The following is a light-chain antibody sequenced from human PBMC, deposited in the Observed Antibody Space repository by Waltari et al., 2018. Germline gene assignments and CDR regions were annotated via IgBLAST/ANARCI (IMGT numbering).Light chain of an antibody. CDR2: DVT. V-gene: IGLV2-11*01. CDR3: GSYAGSYSWV. Sequence: QSALTQPRSVSGSPGQSVTISCTGTSSDVGGYNYVSWYQHHPGKAPKCMFYDVTRRPPGVPVRFSGSKSGNTASLTISGLQAEDEADYYCGSYAGSYSWVFGGGTKVTVL. J-gene: IGLJ3*02. CDR1: SSDVGGYNY.